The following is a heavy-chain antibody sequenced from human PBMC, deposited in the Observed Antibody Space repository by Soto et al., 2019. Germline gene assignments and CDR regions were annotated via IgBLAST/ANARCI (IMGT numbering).Heavy chain of an antibody. V-gene: IGHV4-59*01. J-gene: IGHJ1*01. D-gene: IGHD2-15*01. CDR3: ASCLNSAGSCLRFLR. Sequence: QVQLQESGPGLVKPSETLSLTCTVSGGSMSGYHWTWIRQSPGKELEFIGSVFDSGSTKSNPALRSRVAVSMDASKHQFSLTLSSVTATDTAVYYCASCLNSAGSCLRFLRWGQGTLVTVSS. CDR2: VFDSGST. CDR1: GGSMSGYH.